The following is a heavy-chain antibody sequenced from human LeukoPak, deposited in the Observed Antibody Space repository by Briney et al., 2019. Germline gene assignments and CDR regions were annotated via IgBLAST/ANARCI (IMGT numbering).Heavy chain of an antibody. J-gene: IGHJ4*02. V-gene: IGHV5-51*01. Sequence: GESLEISCKGSGYSFTSYWIGWARQMPGKGLEWMGIIYPGDSDTRYSPSFQGQVTISADKSISTAYLQWSSLKASDTAMYYCARHSYSYGPALGYWGQGTLVTVSS. CDR3: ARHSYSYGPALGY. CDR1: GYSFTSYW. D-gene: IGHD5-18*01. CDR2: IYPGDSDT.